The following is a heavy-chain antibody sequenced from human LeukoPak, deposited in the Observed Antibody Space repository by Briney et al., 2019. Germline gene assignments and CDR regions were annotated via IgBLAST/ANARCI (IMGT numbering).Heavy chain of an antibody. CDR2: IYYSGST. J-gene: IGHJ6*02. CDR3: AREKTVTTMVADYYYGMDV. D-gene: IGHD4-17*01. CDR1: GGPISSYY. V-gene: IGHV4-59*01. Sequence: SETLSLTCTVSGGPISSYYWSWIRQPPGKGLEWIGYIYYSGSTNYNPSLKSRVTISVDTSKNQFSLKLSSVTAADTAVYYCAREKTVTTMVADYYYGMDVWGQGTTVTVSS.